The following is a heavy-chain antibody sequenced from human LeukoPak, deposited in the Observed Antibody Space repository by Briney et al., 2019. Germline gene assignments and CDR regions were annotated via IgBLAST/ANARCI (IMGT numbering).Heavy chain of an antibody. CDR3: ARVARYYYSMDV. CDR2: IYYSGST. CDR1: GGFISSNSAY. Sequence: SETLSLTCPVSGGFISSNSAYWSWIRQPPGKGLEWIGYIYYSGSTYYNPSLKSRLTMSVDTSKNQFSLKLSSVTAADTAVYYCARVARYYYSMDVWGKGTTVTVSS. J-gene: IGHJ6*03. V-gene: IGHV4-30-4*08.